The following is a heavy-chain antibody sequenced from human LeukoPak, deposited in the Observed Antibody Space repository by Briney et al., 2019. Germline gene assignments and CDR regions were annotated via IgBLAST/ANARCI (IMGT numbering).Heavy chain of an antibody. D-gene: IGHD5-18*01. J-gene: IGHJ4*02. Sequence: GGSLRLSCAASGFTFSSYWMNWVRQAPGKGLVWVSRINTDGSSTSYADSVKGRFTISRDNAKNRLYVQMNSLRAEDTAVYYCATGSGLWSPDYWGQGTLVTVSS. CDR1: GFTFSSYW. CDR3: ATGSGLWSPDY. V-gene: IGHV3-74*01. CDR2: INTDGSST.